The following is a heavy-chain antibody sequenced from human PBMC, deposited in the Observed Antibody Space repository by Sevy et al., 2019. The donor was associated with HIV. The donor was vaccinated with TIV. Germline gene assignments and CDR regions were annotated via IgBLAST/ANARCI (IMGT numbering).Heavy chain of an antibody. CDR3: ARDCSSTNCLWGLDV. V-gene: IGHV3-7*03. D-gene: IGHD2-2*01. CDR1: GFTFSRYW. Sequence: GGSLRLSCAASGFTFSRYWMSWVRQAPGKGLEWVANIKKARSEKYYVDSVKGRFTISRDNAKNSLYLQLNSLRAEDTAFYYCARDCSSTNCLWGLDVWGQGTTVTVSS. J-gene: IGHJ6*02. CDR2: IKKARSEK.